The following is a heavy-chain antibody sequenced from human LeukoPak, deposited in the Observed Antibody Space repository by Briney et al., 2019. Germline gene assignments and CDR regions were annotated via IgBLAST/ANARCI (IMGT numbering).Heavy chain of an antibody. CDR3: ARFYYDILTGYYYFDY. Sequence: ASVKVSCKASGYTFTGYYMHWVRQAAGQGLEWMGWINPNSGGTNYAQKFQGRVTMTRDTSISTAYMELSRLRSDDTAVYYCARFYYDILTGYYYFDYWGQGTLVTVSS. CDR2: INPNSGGT. J-gene: IGHJ4*02. CDR1: GYTFTGYY. V-gene: IGHV1-2*02. D-gene: IGHD3-9*01.